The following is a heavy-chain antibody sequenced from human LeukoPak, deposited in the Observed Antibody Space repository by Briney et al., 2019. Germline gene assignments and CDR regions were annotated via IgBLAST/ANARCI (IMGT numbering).Heavy chain of an antibody. CDR2: INSNGRDT. J-gene: IGHJ3*01. D-gene: IGHD3-16*01. V-gene: IGHV3-74*01. CDR1: GFAFNNYW. Sequence: PGGSLRLSCAASGFAFNNYWIHWVRQAPGKGLVWVSRINSNGRDTIYADSVKGRFTISRDNAKNTLYLQLSSLRAEDTAVYYWARGGGDHAFDLWGQGTMVAVSS. CDR3: ARGGGDHAFDL.